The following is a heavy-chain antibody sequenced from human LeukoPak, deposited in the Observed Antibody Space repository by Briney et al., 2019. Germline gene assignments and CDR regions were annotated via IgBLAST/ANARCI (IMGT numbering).Heavy chain of an antibody. J-gene: IGHJ6*03. CDR1: GFTFRTHS. V-gene: IGHV3-21*01. CDR3: VRLRWEVGAYYYIDV. D-gene: IGHD1-26*01. CDR2: ISSSVYRSI. Sequence: GGSLRLYCAASGFTFRTHSLAWVRKAPGKGLEWVSSISSSVYRSIYYAESVQGRFTISRDDAKSSLSLQMNSLRGEDTAVYYCVRLRWEVGAYYYIDVWGKGTTVTVSS.